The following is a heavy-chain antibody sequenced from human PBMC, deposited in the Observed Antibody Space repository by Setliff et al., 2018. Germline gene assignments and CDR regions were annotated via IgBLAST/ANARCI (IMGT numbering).Heavy chain of an antibody. Sequence: AASVKVSCKASGYTFTGYYMHWVRQAPGQGLEWMGWINPNSGGTNYAQKFQGWVTMTRDTSISTAYMELSRLRSDDTAVYYCARHLNDGLYYYYYMDVWGKGTTVTVSS. CDR2: INPNSGGT. V-gene: IGHV1-2*04. D-gene: IGHD1-1*01. CDR3: ARHLNDGLYYYYYMDV. CDR1: GYTFTGYY. J-gene: IGHJ6*03.